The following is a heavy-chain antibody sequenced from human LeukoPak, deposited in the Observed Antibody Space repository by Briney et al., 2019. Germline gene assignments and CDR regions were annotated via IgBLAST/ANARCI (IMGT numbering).Heavy chain of an antibody. V-gene: IGHV4-34*01. CDR2: INHSGST. Sequence: SETLSLTCAVYGGSFSGYYWSWIRQPPGKGLEWIGEINHSGSTNYNPSLKSRVTISVDTSKNQFSLKMSSVTAADTAFYYCARLTPRSSSGRYGQNYWGQGTLVTVSS. D-gene: IGHD6-19*01. CDR1: GGSFSGYY. CDR3: ARLTPRSSSGRYGQNY. J-gene: IGHJ4*02.